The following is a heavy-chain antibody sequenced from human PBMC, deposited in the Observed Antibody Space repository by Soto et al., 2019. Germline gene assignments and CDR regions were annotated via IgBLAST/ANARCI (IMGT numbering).Heavy chain of an antibody. V-gene: IGHV3-21*01. J-gene: IGHJ4*02. Sequence: EVQLVESGGGLVKPRGSLRLSCAGSGFMFSGYTMNWVRQAPGKRLEGLSSIDGDSGHIQSADSVQGRFNVSRDNARNSLYLQMDNLGAEDTAVYYCASPYYYNVWGQGTLVTVSS. CDR1: GFMFSGYT. CDR2: IDGDSGHI. D-gene: IGHD3-22*01. CDR3: ASPYYYNV.